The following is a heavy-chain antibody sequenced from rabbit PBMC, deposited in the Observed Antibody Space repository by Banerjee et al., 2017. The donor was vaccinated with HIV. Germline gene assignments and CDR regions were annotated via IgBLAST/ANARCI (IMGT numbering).Heavy chain of an antibody. CDR1: GFDFSNYG. D-gene: IGHD4-1*01. V-gene: IGHV1S45*01. J-gene: IGHJ3*01. CDR2: IHTGDGNT. CDR3: ARDLAGVIGWNFGL. Sequence: QEQLVESGGGLVQPGGSLKLSCKASGFDFSNYGVSWVRQAPGKGLEWIACIHTGDGNTHYASWAKGRFTISKTSSTTVTVQMTSLTAADTATYFCARDLAGVIGWNFGLWGQGTLVTVS.